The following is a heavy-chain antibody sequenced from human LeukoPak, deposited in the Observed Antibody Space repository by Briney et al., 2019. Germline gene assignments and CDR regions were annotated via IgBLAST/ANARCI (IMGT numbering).Heavy chain of an antibody. Sequence: ASVKVSCKASGYTFTSYGISWVRQAPGQGLEWMGGIIPIFGTANYAQKFQGRVTITADESTSTAYMELSSLRSEDTAVYYCARTLTYYYDSSGYYPARYYGMDVWGQGTTVTVSS. CDR3: ARTLTYYYDSSGYYPARYYGMDV. CDR2: IIPIFGTA. V-gene: IGHV1-69*13. CDR1: GYTFTSYG. D-gene: IGHD3-22*01. J-gene: IGHJ6*02.